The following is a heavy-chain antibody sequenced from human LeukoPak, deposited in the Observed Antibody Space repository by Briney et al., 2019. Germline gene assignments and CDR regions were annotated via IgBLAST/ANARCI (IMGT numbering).Heavy chain of an antibody. CDR1: GGSFSGYY. CDR3: ARGRGSSSWYYFDY. D-gene: IGHD6-13*01. Sequence: SETLSLTCAVYGGSFSGYYWSWIRQPPGKGLEWIGEINHSGSTNYNPSLKSRVTISVDTSKNQFSLMLSSVTAADTAVYYCARGRGSSSWYYFDYWGQGTLVTVSS. V-gene: IGHV4-34*01. CDR2: INHSGST. J-gene: IGHJ4*02.